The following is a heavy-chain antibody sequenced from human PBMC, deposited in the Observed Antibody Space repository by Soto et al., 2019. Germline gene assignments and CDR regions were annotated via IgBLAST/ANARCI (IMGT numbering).Heavy chain of an antibody. CDR2: INPNSGGT. V-gene: IGHV1-2*04. CDR1: GYTLTGYY. D-gene: IGHD1-26*01. Sequence: ASVKVSCKASGYTLTGYYMRWVRQAPGQGLEWMGWINPNSGGTNYAQKFQGWVTMTRDTSISTAYMELSRLRSDDTAVYYCATQRSEWELSFDYWGQGTLVTVSS. J-gene: IGHJ4*02. CDR3: ATQRSEWELSFDY.